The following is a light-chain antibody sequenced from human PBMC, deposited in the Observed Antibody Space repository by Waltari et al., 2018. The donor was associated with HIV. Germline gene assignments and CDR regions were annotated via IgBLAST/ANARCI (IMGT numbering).Light chain of an antibody. CDR2: GDN. CDR3: YSRDSSGNHGV. CDR1: SLRTYF. J-gene: IGLJ2*01. Sequence: SSGVTQDPAVSVALGQTITLTCQWASLRTYFASWSQQKQNQAPVLVIYGDNNRPAGIPDRFSGSSLGDTASLTITGAQAEDEADYYCYSRDSSGNHGVFGRGTRLTVL. V-gene: IGLV3-19*01.